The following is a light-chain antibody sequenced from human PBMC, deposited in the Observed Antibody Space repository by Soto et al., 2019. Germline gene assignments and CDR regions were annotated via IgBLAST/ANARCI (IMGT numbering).Light chain of an antibody. V-gene: IGLV2-14*01. CDR3: SSYTTSSTYV. J-gene: IGLJ1*01. CDR2: EVS. CDR1: SSDIGAYNY. Sequence: QSALTQPASVSGSPGQSLTISCTGTSSDIGAYNYVSWYQQHPGKVPKLMIYEVSNRTSGVSNRFSGSKSGNTASLTISGLQAEDEADYYCSSYTTSSTYVFGTGTKLTVL.